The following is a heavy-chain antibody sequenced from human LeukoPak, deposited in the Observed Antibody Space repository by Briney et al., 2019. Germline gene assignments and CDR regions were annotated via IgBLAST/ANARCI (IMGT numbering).Heavy chain of an antibody. J-gene: IGHJ4*02. V-gene: IGHV4-4*09. CDR1: GGSISSYY. Sequence: SETLSLTCTVSGGSISSYYWSWIRQPPGKGLEWIGYIYTSGSTNYNPSLKSRVTISVDTSKNQFSLKLSSVTAADTAVYYCARHQLKPGSYYPYYFDYWGQGTLVTVSS. CDR3: ARHQLKPGSYYPYYFDY. D-gene: IGHD3-10*01. CDR2: IYTSGST.